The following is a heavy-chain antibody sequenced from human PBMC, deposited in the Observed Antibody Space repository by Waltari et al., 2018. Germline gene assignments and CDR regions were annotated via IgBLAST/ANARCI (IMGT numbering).Heavy chain of an antibody. J-gene: IGHJ4*02. Sequence: QVQLQESGPGLVKPSETLSLTCAVSGSSISSGYYWGWIRQPPGKGLEWIGSIYHSGSTYYNPSLKSRVTISVDTSKNQFSLKLSSVTAADTAVYYCARHMPYYDSIYYFDYWGQGTLVTVSS. V-gene: IGHV4-38-2*01. CDR3: ARHMPYYDSIYYFDY. CDR2: IYHSGST. CDR1: GSSISSGYY. D-gene: IGHD3-3*01.